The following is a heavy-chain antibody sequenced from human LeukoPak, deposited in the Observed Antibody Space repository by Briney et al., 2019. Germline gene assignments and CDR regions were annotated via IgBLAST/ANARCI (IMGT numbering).Heavy chain of an antibody. CDR2: INHSGST. D-gene: IGHD6-19*01. J-gene: IGHJ4*02. V-gene: IGHV4-34*01. CDR1: GGSFSGYY. Sequence: SETLSLTCAVYGGSFSGYYWSWIRQPPGKGLEWIGEINHSGSTNYNPSLKSQVIISVDTSKNQFSLRLSSVTAADTAVYYCARVAEDSSGWYDYWGQGTLVTVSS. CDR3: ARVAEDSSGWYDY.